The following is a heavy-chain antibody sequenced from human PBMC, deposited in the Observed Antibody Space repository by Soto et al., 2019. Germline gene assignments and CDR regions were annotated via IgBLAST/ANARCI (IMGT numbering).Heavy chain of an antibody. J-gene: IGHJ4*02. CDR2: IYYSGST. CDR3: ARHWALGPPPDY. V-gene: IGHV4-59*08. Sequence: QVQLQESGPGLVKPSETLSLTCTVSGGSISSYYWSWIRQPPGKGLEWIGYIYYSGSTNYNPSLQSRVTISVDTSKNQFSLKLSSVTAADTAVYSCARHWALGPPPDYWGQGTLVTVSS. D-gene: IGHD3-16*01. CDR1: GGSISSYY.